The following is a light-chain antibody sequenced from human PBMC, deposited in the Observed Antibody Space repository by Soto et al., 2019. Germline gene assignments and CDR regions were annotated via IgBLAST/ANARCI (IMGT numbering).Light chain of an antibody. Sequence: IVLTQSPDTLSLSPGERATLSCRASQSVSSNYLAWYQQKLGQAPRLLIYDASRRATGIPARFSGSGSGTEFTLTISSLQSEDFAVYYCQQYNNWPPITFGRGTRLEIK. V-gene: IGKV3-15*01. J-gene: IGKJ5*01. CDR3: QQYNNWPPIT. CDR2: DAS. CDR1: QSVSSN.